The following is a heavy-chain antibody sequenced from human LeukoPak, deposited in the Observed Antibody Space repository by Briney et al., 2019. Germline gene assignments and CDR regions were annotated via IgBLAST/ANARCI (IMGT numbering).Heavy chain of an antibody. CDR1: GGSFRGYY. CDR2: INHSGST. V-gene: IGHV4-34*01. Sequence: KPSETLSLTCAVYGGSFRGYYWSWIRQPPGKGLEWIGEINHSGSTNYNPSLKSRVTISVDTSKNQFSLKLSSVTAADTAVYYCASSDSKGPYYYYYYGMDVWGQGTTVTVSS. J-gene: IGHJ6*02. CDR3: ASSDSKGPYYYYYYGMDV. D-gene: IGHD4-11*01.